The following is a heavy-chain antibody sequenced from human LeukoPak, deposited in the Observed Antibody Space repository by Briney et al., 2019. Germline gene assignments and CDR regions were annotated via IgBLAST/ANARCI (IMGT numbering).Heavy chain of an antibody. CDR2: ISGSGGST. Sequence: GGSLRLSCAASGFTFSNYAMSWVRQAPGKGLEWVSAISGSGGSTYYADSVEGRFTISRDNSKNTVSLQMSSLRAEDTALYYCVKDGLAFCGGDCYSYFDYWGQGTLVTVSS. CDR1: GFTFSNYA. D-gene: IGHD2-21*02. CDR3: VKDGLAFCGGDCYSYFDY. J-gene: IGHJ4*02. V-gene: IGHV3-23*01.